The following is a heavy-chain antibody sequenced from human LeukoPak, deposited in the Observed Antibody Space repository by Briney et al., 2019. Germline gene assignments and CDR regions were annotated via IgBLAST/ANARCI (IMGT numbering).Heavy chain of an antibody. CDR1: GYTFTSYG. J-gene: IGHJ3*02. D-gene: IGHD6-13*01. V-gene: IGHV1-18*01. CDR3: ARDREQLVPPYDAFDI. Sequence: ASVKVSCKASGYTFTSYGISWVRQAPGQGLEWMGWISAYNGNTNYAQKLQGRVTMTTDTSTSTAYMELRSLRSDDTAVYYCARDREQLVPPYDAFDIWGQGTMVTVSS. CDR2: ISAYNGNT.